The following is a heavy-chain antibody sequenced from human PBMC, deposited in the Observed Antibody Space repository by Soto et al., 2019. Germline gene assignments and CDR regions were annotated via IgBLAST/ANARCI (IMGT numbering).Heavy chain of an antibody. Sequence: SETLSLTCTVSGGSISSYYWSWIRQPPGKGLEWIGYIYYSGSTNYNPSLKSRVTISVDTSKNQFSLKLSSVTAADTAVYYCARVRGRAAIPGYYYYYGMDVWGQGTTVTVSS. CDR2: IYYSGST. V-gene: IGHV4-59*01. CDR1: GGSISSYY. J-gene: IGHJ6*02. D-gene: IGHD2-2*02. CDR3: ARVRGRAAIPGYYYYYGMDV.